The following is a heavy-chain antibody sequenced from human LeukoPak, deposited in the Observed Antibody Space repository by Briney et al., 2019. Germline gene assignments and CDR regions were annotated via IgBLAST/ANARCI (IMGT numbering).Heavy chain of an antibody. CDR3: ASSGIAVAGSIDY. J-gene: IGHJ4*02. CDR1: GGSISSYC. CDR2: IYYSGST. Sequence: SETLSLTCTVSGGSISSYCWSWIRQPPGKGLEWIGYIYYSGSTNYNPSLKSRVTISVDTSKNQFSLKLSSVTAADTAVYYCASSGIAVAGSIDYWGQGTLVTVSS. D-gene: IGHD6-19*01. V-gene: IGHV4-59*08.